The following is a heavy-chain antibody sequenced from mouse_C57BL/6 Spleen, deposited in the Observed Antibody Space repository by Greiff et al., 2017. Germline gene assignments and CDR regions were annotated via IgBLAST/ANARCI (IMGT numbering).Heavy chain of an antibody. CDR3: ARHAVTTVVEEGWFAY. J-gene: IGHJ3*01. CDR1: GFTFSSYG. Sequence: DVQLVESGGDLVKPGGSLKLSCAASGFTFSSYGMSWVRQTPDKRLEWVATISSGGSYTYYPDSVKGRFTISRDNAKNTLYLQMSSLKSEDTAMYYCARHAVTTVVEEGWFAYWGQGTLVTVSA. D-gene: IGHD1-1*01. V-gene: IGHV5-6*01. CDR2: ISSGGSYT.